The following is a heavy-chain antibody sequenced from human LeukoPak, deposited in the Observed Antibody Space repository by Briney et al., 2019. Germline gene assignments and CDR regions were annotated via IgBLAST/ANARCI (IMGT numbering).Heavy chain of an antibody. CDR2: INPNSGGT. CDR1: GYTFTGYY. D-gene: IGHD2-2*01. J-gene: IGHJ4*02. V-gene: IGHV1-2*02. CDR3: ARDRVSTSCFDY. Sequence: ASVKVSCKASGYTFTGYYMHWVRQAPGQGLEWMGWINPNSGGTNYAQKFQGRVTMTRDTSISTAYMELSRLRSDDTAVYYCARDRVSTSCFDYWGQGTLVTVSS.